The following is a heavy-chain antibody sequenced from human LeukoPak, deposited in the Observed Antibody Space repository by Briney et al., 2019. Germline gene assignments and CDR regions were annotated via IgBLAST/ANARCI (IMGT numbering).Heavy chain of an antibody. CDR2: ISGSGGST. D-gene: IGHD3-9*01. J-gene: IGHJ3*02. Sequence: GGSLRLSYAASGFTFSSYAMSWVRQAPGKGLEWVSAISGSGGSTYYADSVKGRFTISRDNSKNTPYLQMNSLRAEDTAVYYCAKSARYFDWLLYPLDAFDIWGQGTMVTVSS. CDR1: GFTFSSYA. V-gene: IGHV3-23*01. CDR3: AKSARYFDWLLYPLDAFDI.